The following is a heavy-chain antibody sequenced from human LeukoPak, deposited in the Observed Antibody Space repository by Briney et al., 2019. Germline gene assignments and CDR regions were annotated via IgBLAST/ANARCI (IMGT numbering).Heavy chain of an antibody. CDR3: AKDVKRVAATLVYNWFDP. Sequence: GGSLRLSCAASGFTFSSYAMSWVRQAPGKGLEWVSAISGSGGSTYYADSVKGRFTISRDNSKNTLYLQMNSLRAEDTAVYYCAKDVKRVAATLVYNWFDPWGQGTLVTVSS. J-gene: IGHJ5*02. CDR2: ISGSGGST. V-gene: IGHV3-23*01. D-gene: IGHD2-15*01. CDR1: GFTFSSYA.